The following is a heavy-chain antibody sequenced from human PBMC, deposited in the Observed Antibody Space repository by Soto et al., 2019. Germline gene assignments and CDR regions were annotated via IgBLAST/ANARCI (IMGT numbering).Heavy chain of an antibody. CDR1: GFNFYAYY. J-gene: IGHJ4*02. V-gene: IGHV3-7*01. D-gene: IGHD1-1*01. CDR2: INEDGSDK. Sequence: EVQLVESGGGLVQPGGSLRLSCAASGFNFYAYYMSWVRQAPGKRLEWVANINEDGSDKRYVDSVKGRFTISRDNAKNSLYLQMSSLRTEDTGVYYCARVASGSYDYWGQGNLVTVSS. CDR3: ARVASGSYDY.